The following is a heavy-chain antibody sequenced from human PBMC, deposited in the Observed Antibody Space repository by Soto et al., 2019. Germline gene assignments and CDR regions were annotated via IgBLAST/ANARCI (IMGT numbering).Heavy chain of an antibody. Sequence: SETLSLTCTVSGGSISSGGYYWSWIRQHPGKGLEWIGYIYYSGSTYYNPSLKSRVTISVDTSKNQFSLKLSSVTAADTAVYYCARGVDPYYYDSSGYLAFDYWGQGTLVTVSS. V-gene: IGHV4-31*03. CDR3: ARGVDPYYYDSSGYLAFDY. CDR2: IYYSGST. J-gene: IGHJ4*02. CDR1: GGSISSGGYY. D-gene: IGHD3-22*01.